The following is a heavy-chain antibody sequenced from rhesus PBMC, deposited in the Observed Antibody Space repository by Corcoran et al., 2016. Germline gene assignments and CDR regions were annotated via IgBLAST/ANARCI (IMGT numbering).Heavy chain of an antibody. Sequence: QVQLQESGPGVVKPSETLSLTCAVSGGSISDSYRWSWIRQPPGKGLEWIGYIYGSSTSTNYNPSLQSRVTISQDTSKNQFSLKLSSVTAADTAVYYCARGSRYFDYWGQGVLVTVSS. CDR3: ARGSRYFDY. D-gene: IGHD2-39*01. J-gene: IGHJ4*01. CDR2: IYGSSTST. CDR1: GGSISDSYR. V-gene: IGHV4S10*01.